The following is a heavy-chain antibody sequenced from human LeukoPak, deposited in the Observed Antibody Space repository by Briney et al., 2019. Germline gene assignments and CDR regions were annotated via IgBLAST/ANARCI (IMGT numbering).Heavy chain of an antibody. CDR2: ISTFSTYT. J-gene: IGHJ4*02. V-gene: IGHV3-11*06. CDR3: ARIKGYSSSPFDI. D-gene: IGHD6-19*01. Sequence: PGGSLRLSCAASGFTFTDYYMTWIRQAPGKGLEWLPYISTFSTYTNYADSVKGRFTISRDNANQSLFLQMDSLRADDTAVYYCARIKGYSSSPFDIWGQGTLVTVSS. CDR1: GFTFTDYY.